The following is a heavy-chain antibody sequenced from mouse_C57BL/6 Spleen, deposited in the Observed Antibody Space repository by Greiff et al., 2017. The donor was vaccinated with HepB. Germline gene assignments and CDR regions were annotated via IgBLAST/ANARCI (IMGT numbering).Heavy chain of an antibody. V-gene: IGHV3-6*01. CDR2: ISYDGSN. CDR3: ARDRFITTVVAHWYFDV. CDR1: GYSITSGYY. J-gene: IGHJ1*03. Sequence: ESGPGLVKPSQSLSLTCSVTGYSITSGYYWNWIRQFPGNKLEWMGYISYDGSNNYNPSLKNRISITRDTSKNQFFLKLNSVTTEDTATYYCARDRFITTVVAHWYFDVWGTGTTVTVSS. D-gene: IGHD1-1*01.